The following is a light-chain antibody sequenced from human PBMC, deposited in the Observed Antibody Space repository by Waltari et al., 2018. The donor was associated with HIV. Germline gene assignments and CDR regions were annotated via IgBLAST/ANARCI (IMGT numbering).Light chain of an antibody. J-gene: IGKJ1*01. Sequence: EIVLTQSPGTLSLSPGERATLSCRASQSVSSSYLAWYQQKLGQAPRLLIYGASSRATGIPDRFSGSVSGTDFTLTISRLEPEDFAVYYCQQYGSSPWTFGQGTKVEIK. V-gene: IGKV3-20*01. CDR3: QQYGSSPWT. CDR2: GAS. CDR1: QSVSSSY.